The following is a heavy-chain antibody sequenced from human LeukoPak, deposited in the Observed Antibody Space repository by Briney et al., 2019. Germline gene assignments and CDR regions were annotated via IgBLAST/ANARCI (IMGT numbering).Heavy chain of an antibody. V-gene: IGHV3-23*01. CDR3: ARTLLRASTYMDV. Sequence: GGSLRLSCAASGFTFSSYVMSWVRQAPGKGLEWVSGISGSGGSTYYADSVKGRFTISRDNSKNTLYLQMNSLRAEDTAVYYCARTLLRASTYMDVWRKGTSVTVSS. CDR1: GFTFSSYV. J-gene: IGHJ6*03. CDR2: ISGSGGST. D-gene: IGHD1-1*01.